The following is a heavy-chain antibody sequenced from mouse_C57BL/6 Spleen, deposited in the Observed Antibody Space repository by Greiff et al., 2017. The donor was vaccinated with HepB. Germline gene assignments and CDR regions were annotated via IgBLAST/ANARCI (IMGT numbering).Heavy chain of an antibody. CDR3: ARLITTVVAKDWYFDV. CDR1: GFSLSTFGMG. D-gene: IGHD1-1*01. CDR2: IWWDDDK. V-gene: IGHV8-8*01. Sequence: ESGPGILQPSQTLSLTCSFSGFSLSTFGMGVGWIRQPSGKGLEWLAHIWWDDDKYYNPALKSRLTISKDTSKNQVFLKIANVDTADTATYYCARLITTVVAKDWYFDVWGTGTTVTISS. J-gene: IGHJ1*03.